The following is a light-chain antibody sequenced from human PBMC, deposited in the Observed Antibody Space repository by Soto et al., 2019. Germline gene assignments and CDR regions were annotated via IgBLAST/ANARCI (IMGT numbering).Light chain of an antibody. Sequence: QSVLTQAPSTSGTPGQRVTISCSGSNSNIGSSSVNWYRQVPGTAPELLIYTTNERPSGVPDRFSGSKSGTSASLAISGLQTEDEAEYFCAAWDDSLNGPVFGAGTKLTVL. V-gene: IGLV1-44*01. CDR2: TTN. CDR1: NSNIGSSS. CDR3: AAWDDSLNGPV. J-gene: IGLJ3*02.